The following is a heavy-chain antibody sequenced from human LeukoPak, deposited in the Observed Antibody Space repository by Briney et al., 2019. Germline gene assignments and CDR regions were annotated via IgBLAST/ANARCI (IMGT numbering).Heavy chain of an antibody. V-gene: IGHV3-30-3*01. CDR3: ARSRRYSSTPEFDY. CDR2: ISYDGSNK. J-gene: IGHJ4*02. Sequence: GRSLRLSCAASGFTFSSYAMHWVRQAPGKGLEWVEVISYDGSNKYYADSVKGRFTISRDNSKNTLYLQMNSLRAEDTAVYYCARSRRYSSTPEFDYWGQGTLVTVSS. D-gene: IGHD6-13*01. CDR1: GFTFSSYA.